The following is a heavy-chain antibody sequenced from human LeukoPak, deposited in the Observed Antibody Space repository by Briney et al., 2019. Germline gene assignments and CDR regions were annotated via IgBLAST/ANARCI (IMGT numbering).Heavy chain of an antibody. CDR1: GLTFSRYG. J-gene: IGHJ6*02. CDR3: AKDSFPADVAGIPAPYYYYYGMDV. Sequence: PGRSLRLSCAASGLTFSRYGMHWVRQAPGKGLEWVAVVSSDGSNKYYADSVKGRFTISRDNSKNTLYLQMNSLRAEDTAVYYCAKDSFPADVAGIPAPYYYYYGMDVWGQGTTVTVSS. D-gene: IGHD6-19*01. CDR2: VSSDGSNK. V-gene: IGHV3-30*18.